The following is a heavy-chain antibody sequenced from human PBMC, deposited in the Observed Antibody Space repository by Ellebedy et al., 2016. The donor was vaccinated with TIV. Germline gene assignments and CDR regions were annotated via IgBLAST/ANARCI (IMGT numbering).Heavy chain of an antibody. CDR3: ARVPSPFGDLDWFDP. J-gene: IGHJ5*02. CDR2: FYYSGNT. D-gene: IGHD4-17*01. CDR1: GVSISRHY. V-gene: IGHV4-59*11. Sequence: MPSETLSLTCTVSGVSISRHYWAWIRQSPGKGLEWLGHFYYSGNTNYNPSLQSRLTISEDTSNNQISLMLNSVTAADTAVYYCARVPSPFGDLDWFDPWGQGILVTVSS.